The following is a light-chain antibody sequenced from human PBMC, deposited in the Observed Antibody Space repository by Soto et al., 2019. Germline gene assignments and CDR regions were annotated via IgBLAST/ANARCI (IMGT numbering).Light chain of an antibody. CDR2: EAS. J-gene: IGKJ4*01. CDR1: QSISSW. Sequence: DLKMTQFSSTLSVSVEDRAIITCRASQSISSWLAWYQQKPGKAPKCLIYEASSLESGVPSRFSGSGSGTEFTLTTSSLQPDDFATYFCQQYDSYPLTGGGGTKVE. V-gene: IGKV1-5*01. CDR3: QQYDSYPLT.